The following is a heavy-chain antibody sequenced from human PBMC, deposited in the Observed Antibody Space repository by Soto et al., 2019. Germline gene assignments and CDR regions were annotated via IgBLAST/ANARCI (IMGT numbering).Heavy chain of an antibody. J-gene: IGHJ5*02. CDR3: ARRLWGSGWTTYNWFDP. D-gene: IGHD6-19*01. Sequence: QLQLQESGPGLVKPSETLSLTCTVSGGSISSSSYYWGWIRQPPGKGLEWIGSIYYSGSTYYNPSLKSRVTISVDTFKNQFSLKLSSVTAADTAVYYCARRLWGSGWTTYNWFDPWGQGTLVTVSS. CDR2: IYYSGST. V-gene: IGHV4-39*01. CDR1: GGSISSSSYY.